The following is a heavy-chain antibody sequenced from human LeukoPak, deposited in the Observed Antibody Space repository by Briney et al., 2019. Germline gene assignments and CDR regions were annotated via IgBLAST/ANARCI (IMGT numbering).Heavy chain of an antibody. V-gene: IGHV3-66*01. D-gene: IGHD7-27*01. Sequence: GGSLRLSCAASGFTVSSNYMSWVRQAPGKGLEWVSVIYSGGSTYYADSVKGRFTISRDNSKNTLYLQMNSLRAEDTAVYYCARDSLPGAFDIWGQGTMVTASS. CDR2: IYSGGST. J-gene: IGHJ3*02. CDR1: GFTVSSNY. CDR3: ARDSLPGAFDI.